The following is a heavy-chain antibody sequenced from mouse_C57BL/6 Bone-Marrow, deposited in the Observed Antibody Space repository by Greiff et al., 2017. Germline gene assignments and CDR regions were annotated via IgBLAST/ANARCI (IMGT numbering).Heavy chain of an antibody. D-gene: IGHD2-1*01. CDR2: IYPGDGDT. CDR3: ALLGNYFYAMDY. J-gene: IGHJ4*01. Sequence: VQLQQSGPELVKPGASVKISCKASGYAFSSSWMNWVKQRPGKGLEWIGRIYPGDGDTNYNGKFKGKATLTADKSSSTAYMQLSSLTSEDSAVYFCALLGNYFYAMDYWGQGTSVTVSS. CDR1: GYAFSSSW. V-gene: IGHV1-82*01.